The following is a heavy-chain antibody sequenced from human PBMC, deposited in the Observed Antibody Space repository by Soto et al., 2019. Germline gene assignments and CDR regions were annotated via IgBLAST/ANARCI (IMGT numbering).Heavy chain of an antibody. CDR1: GDSVSSTTTA. V-gene: IGHV6-1*01. Sequence: QTLSLTCAISGDSVSSTTTAWNWIRLSPSRGLEWLGRTFYRSKWYNDYDLSVKSRINIIPDTSNNQFSLHLNSVTPEDTAIYYCAKAGITVFELVPLFDFWGQGTPVTVSS. J-gene: IGHJ4*02. CDR2: TFYRSKWYN. CDR3: AKAGITVFELVPLFDF. D-gene: IGHD3-3*01.